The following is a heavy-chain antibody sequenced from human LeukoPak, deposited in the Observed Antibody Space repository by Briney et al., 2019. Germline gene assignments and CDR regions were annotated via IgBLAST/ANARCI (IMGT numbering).Heavy chain of an antibody. CDR1: GGPISSYY. CDR2: IYYSGST. CDR3: ARDGGLYYYDRGGWFDP. Sequence: PSETLSLTCTVSGGPISSYYWSWIRQPPGKGLEWIGYIYYSGSTSYNPSLKSRVTISVDTSKNQFSLKLSSVTAADTAVYYCARDGGLYYYDRGGWFDPWGQGTLVTVSS. J-gene: IGHJ5*02. D-gene: IGHD3-10*02. V-gene: IGHV4-59*01.